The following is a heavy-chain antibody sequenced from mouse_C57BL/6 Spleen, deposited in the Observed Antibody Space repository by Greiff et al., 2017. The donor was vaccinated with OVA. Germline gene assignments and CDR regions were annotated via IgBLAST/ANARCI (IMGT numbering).Heavy chain of an antibody. J-gene: IGHJ3*01. CDR3: ARSNYYGSSSWFAY. CDR1: GYTFTSYW. Sequence: QVQLQQPGAELVKPGASVKLSCKASGYTFTSYWMQWVKQRPGQGLEWIGEIDPSDSYTNYNQKFKGKATLTVDTSSSTAYMQLSSLTSEDSAGYYCARSNYYGSSSWFAYWGQGTLVTVSA. CDR2: IDPSDSYT. D-gene: IGHD1-1*01. V-gene: IGHV1-50*01.